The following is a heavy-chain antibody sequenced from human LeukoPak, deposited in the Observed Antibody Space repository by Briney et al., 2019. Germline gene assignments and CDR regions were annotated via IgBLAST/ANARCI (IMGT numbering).Heavy chain of an antibody. V-gene: IGHV3-7*01. J-gene: IGHJ4*02. Sequence: GGSLRLSCAASGFTFSSYAMSWVRQAPGKGLEWVANIKQDGSEKYYVDSVKGRFTISRDNAKNSLYLQMNSLRAEDTAVYYCARDWAGRGYWGQGTLVTVSS. CDR2: IKQDGSEK. CDR1: GFTFSSYA. CDR3: ARDWAGRGY. D-gene: IGHD3/OR15-3a*01.